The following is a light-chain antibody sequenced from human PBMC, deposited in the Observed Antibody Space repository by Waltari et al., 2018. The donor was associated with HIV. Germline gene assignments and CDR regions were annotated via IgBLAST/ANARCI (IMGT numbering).Light chain of an antibody. CDR3: AAWDASLHVL. V-gene: IGLV1-44*01. CDR1: TSNMARNT. J-gene: IGLJ2*01. Sequence: QSVLTQPPSASGTAGQAVTLPCFGSTSNMARNTINWYQHLPGAAPKLIIFRNHQRPSGVPDRFSGSQSGTSAFLTITGLLSGDEATYYCAAWDASLHVLFGGGTQLTVV. CDR2: RNH.